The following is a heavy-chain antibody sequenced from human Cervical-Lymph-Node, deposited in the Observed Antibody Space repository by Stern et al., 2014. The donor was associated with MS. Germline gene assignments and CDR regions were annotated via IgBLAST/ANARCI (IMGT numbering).Heavy chain of an antibody. J-gene: IGHJ4*02. CDR1: DGSIRSTGYY. CDR2: IYYSGSA. CDR3: ARVSRPFGGVYVIGDYFDY. D-gene: IGHD3-16*02. V-gene: IGHV4-31*03. Sequence: QVQLQESGPGLVKPSQTLSLTCTVSDGSIRSTGYYWSWIRQHPVKGLEWIGYIYYSGSAYCNPSLRSRVTISVDTARSQFSLDLSSVTAADTAVYYCARVSRPFGGVYVIGDYFDYWGQGALVTVSP.